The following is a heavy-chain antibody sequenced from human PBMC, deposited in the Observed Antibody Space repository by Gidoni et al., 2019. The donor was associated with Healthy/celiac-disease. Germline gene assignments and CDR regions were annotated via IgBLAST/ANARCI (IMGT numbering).Heavy chain of an antibody. J-gene: IGHJ6*02. CDR1: GYTFTSYY. V-gene: IGHV1-46*01. CDR3: ARVSPLVATRDYYYYGMDV. D-gene: IGHD5-12*01. CDR2: INPSGGSQ. Sequence: QVQLVQSGAEVKKPGASVKGSCKASGYTFTSYYMHWVRQSHGQGLEWMGIINPSGGSQIYAQKFQGRVTMTSDTSTSTVYMELSSRRSEDTAVYYCARVSPLVATRDYYYYGMDVWGQGTTVTVSS.